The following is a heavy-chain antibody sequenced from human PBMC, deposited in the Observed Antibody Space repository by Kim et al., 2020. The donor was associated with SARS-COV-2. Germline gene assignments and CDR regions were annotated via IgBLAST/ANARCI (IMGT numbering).Heavy chain of an antibody. CDR3: AGGHITMVQGVIENWFDP. J-gene: IGHJ5*02. CDR2: MNPNSGNT. Sequence: ASVKVSCKASGYTFTSYDINWVRQATGQGLEWMGWMNPNSGNTGYAQKFQGRVTMTRNTSISTAYMELSSLRSEDTAVYYCAGGHITMVQGVIENWFDPWGQGTLVTVSS. D-gene: IGHD3-10*01. V-gene: IGHV1-8*01. CDR1: GYTFTSYD.